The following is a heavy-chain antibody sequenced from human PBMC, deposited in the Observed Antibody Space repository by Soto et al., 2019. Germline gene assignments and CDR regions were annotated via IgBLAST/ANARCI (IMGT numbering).Heavy chain of an antibody. CDR1: GFTFSSYA. J-gene: IGHJ4*02. Sequence: EVQLLESGGGLVQPGGSLRLSCAASGFTFSSYAMSWVRQAPGKELEWVSAISGSGGSTYYADSVKGRFTISRDNSKNTLYLQMNSLRAEDTAVYYCAKAIRSVVVAPLGYWGQGTLVTVSS. D-gene: IGHD2-15*01. V-gene: IGHV3-23*01. CDR3: AKAIRSVVVAPLGY. CDR2: ISGSGGST.